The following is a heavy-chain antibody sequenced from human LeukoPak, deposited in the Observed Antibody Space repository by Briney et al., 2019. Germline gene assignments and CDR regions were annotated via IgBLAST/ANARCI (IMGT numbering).Heavy chain of an antibody. J-gene: IGHJ4*02. CDR3: AILSVPGDYFDY. D-gene: IGHD3-10*02. CDR2: IRYDGSNK. CDR1: GFTFSSYG. V-gene: IGHV3-30*02. Sequence: PGGSLRLFCAASGFTFSSYGMHWVRQAPGKGLEWVTFIRYDGSNKFYADSAKGRCTISRDNSKNTLYLQMNNLRVEDTAVYYCAILSVPGDYFDYWGQGTLVTVSS.